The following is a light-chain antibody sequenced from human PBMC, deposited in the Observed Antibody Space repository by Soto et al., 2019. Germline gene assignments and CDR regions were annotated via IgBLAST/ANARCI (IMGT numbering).Light chain of an antibody. V-gene: IGLV2-14*03. J-gene: IGLJ1*01. Sequence: QSVLTQPASVSGSPGQSITISCTGTSFKNVSWYQQHPGQAPQLLIYDVSYRPSGISPRFSGSESAYTASLTISGLQADDEADYYCSSYSFTTSLYVFGTGTKVTVL. CDR3: SSYSFTTSLYV. CDR2: DVS. CDR1: SFKN.